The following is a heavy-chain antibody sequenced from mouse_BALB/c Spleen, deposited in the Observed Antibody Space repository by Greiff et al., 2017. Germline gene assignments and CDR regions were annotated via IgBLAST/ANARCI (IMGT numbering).Heavy chain of an antibody. CDR2: IYPSDSYT. V-gene: IGHV1-69*02. Sequence: QVQLQQPGAELVRPGASVKLSCKASGYTFTSYWINWVKQRPGQGLEWIGNIYPSDSYTNYNQKFKDKATLTVDKSSSTAYMQLSSPTSEDSAVYYCTRNYDYDRGYFDVWGAGTTVTVSS. J-gene: IGHJ1*01. CDR1: GYTFTSYW. D-gene: IGHD2-4*01. CDR3: TRNYDYDRGYFDV.